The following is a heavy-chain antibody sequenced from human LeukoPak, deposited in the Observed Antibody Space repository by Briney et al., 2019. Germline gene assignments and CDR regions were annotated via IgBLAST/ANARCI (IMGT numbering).Heavy chain of an antibody. CDR2: IYSGGST. CDR1: GFTVSSNY. J-gene: IGHJ4*02. D-gene: IGHD3-22*01. Sequence: GGSLRLSCAASGFTVSSNYMSWVRQAPGKGLEWVSVIYSGGSTYYADSVKGRFTISRHNSKNTLYLQMNSLRAEDTAAYYCARGIGGYYDSSGYLDYWGQGTLVTVSS. V-gene: IGHV3-53*04. CDR3: ARGIGGYYDSSGYLDY.